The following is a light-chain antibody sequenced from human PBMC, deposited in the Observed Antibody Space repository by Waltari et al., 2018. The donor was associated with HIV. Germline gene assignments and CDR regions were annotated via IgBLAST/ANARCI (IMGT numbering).Light chain of an antibody. CDR3: QSYDSSLSAWV. V-gene: IGLV1-40*01. CDR1: RADTGAGDT. CDR2: GDT. Sequence: QSVLTQPLSVSGAPGQRLTISCTGNRADTGAGDTLHWYQHLPGRAPKLLIYGDTNRPSGVPDRFSGSKSGTSASLAITGLQAEDESDYSCQSYDSSLSAWVFGGGTKLTVL. J-gene: IGLJ3*02.